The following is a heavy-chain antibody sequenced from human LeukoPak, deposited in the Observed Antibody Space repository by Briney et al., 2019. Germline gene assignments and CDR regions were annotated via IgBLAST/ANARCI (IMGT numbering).Heavy chain of an antibody. CDR2: ISGSGGST. J-gene: IGHJ4*02. V-gene: IGHV3-23*01. CDR3: ARGDYYDSRGFDY. CDR1: GFTFSSYA. D-gene: IGHD3-22*01. Sequence: PGGSLRLSCAASGFTFSSYAMSWVRQAPGKGLEWVSAISGSGGSTYYADSVKGRFTISRDNAKNSLYLQMNSLRAEDTAVYYCARGDYYDSRGFDYWGQGTLVTVSS.